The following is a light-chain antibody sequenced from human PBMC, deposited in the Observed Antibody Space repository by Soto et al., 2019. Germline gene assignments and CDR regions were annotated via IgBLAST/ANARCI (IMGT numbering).Light chain of an antibody. CDR2: KAS. CDR1: QTISSW. V-gene: IGKV1-5*03. Sequence: DIQMTQSPSSLSASVGDGVTITSRASQTISSWLAWYQQKPGKAPKLLIYKASTLKSGVPSRFSGSGSGTEFTLTISSLQPDDFATYYRQHYNSYSEAFGQGTKVDIK. CDR3: QHYNSYSEA. J-gene: IGKJ1*01.